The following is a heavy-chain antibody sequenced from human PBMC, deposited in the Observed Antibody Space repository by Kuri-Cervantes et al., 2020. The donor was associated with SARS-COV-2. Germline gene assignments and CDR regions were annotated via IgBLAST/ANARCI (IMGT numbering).Heavy chain of an antibody. Sequence: GGSLRLSCAASGFTLTSHWVGWVRQPPGKGLEWVANINPDGSGRFSVDSVKGRFTISRDTAKSSLYLQMNSLRVEDTAIYYCVRGGAAEYWGQGTLVTVSS. CDR1: GFTLTSHW. J-gene: IGHJ4*02. V-gene: IGHV3-7*01. CDR3: VRGGAAEY. CDR2: INPDGSGR. D-gene: IGHD6-25*01.